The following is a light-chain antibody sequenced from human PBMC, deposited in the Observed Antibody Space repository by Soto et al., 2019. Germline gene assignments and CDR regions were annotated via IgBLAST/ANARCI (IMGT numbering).Light chain of an antibody. CDR2: DVT. CDR1: SSDIGGYNY. V-gene: IGLV2-14*03. CDR3: ASYASSNTVL. Sequence: QSALTQPASVSGSPGQSITISCTGTSSDIGGYNYVSWYQQHPGKAPKLMIYDVTYRPSGVSNRFSASKSGNTASLTISGRQAEDEADYYCASYASSNTVLFGGGTKLTVL. J-gene: IGLJ2*01.